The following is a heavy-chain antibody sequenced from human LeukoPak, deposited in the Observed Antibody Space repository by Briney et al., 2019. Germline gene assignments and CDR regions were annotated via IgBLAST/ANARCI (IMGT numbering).Heavy chain of an antibody. CDR1: GYTFTSYY. CDR3: ARATGGSCYDY. Sequence: ASVKISCKASGYTFTSYYMHWVRQAPGQGLEWMGIINPSGGSTSYAQKFQGRVTMTRDMSTSTVYMELSSLRSEDTAVYYCARATGGSCYDYWGQGTLVTVSS. V-gene: IGHV1-46*01. CDR2: INPSGGST. J-gene: IGHJ4*02. D-gene: IGHD2-15*01.